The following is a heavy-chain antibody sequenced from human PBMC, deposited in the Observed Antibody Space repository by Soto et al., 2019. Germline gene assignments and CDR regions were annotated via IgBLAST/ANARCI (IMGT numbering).Heavy chain of an antibody. CDR1: GGSISSYY. CDR2: IYYSGST. Sequence: XGTLSLTCTVSGGSISSYYWSWIRQPPGKGLEWIGYIYYSGSTNYNPSLKSRVTISVDTSKNQFSLKLSSVTAADTAVYYCARADPSGWLDYWGQGTLVTVSS. D-gene: IGHD6-19*01. CDR3: ARADPSGWLDY. J-gene: IGHJ4*02. V-gene: IGHV4-59*01.